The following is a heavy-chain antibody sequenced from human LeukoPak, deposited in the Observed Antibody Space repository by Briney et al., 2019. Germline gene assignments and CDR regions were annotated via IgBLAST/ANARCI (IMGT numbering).Heavy chain of an antibody. D-gene: IGHD4-17*01. CDR2: IRYDGTNK. CDR3: AKDRDYGDYPSAYYYYMDV. V-gene: IGHV3-30*02. J-gene: IGHJ6*03. CDR1: GFTFSSHG. Sequence: GGSLRLSCAASGFTFSSHGMHWVRQAPGKGLEWVAFIRYDGTNKWYADSVKGRFTISRDNSKNMLYLQMNSLRAEDTAVYHCAKDRDYGDYPSAYYYYMDVWGKGTTVTVSS.